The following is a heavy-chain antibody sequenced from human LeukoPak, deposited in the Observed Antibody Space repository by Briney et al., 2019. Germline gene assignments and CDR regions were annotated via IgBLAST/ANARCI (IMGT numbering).Heavy chain of an antibody. D-gene: IGHD6-19*01. J-gene: IGHJ4*02. V-gene: IGHV3-21*01. Sequence: PGGSLRLSCAASGFTFSSYRMNWVSPAPGKGLGWVSFISSSGSDIFYADSVKGRFTISRDNAKNSAYLQMNSLRAEDTAVYYCARVHSAGSLFYFDYWGQGILVTVSS. CDR2: ISSSGSDI. CDR3: ARVHSAGSLFYFDY. CDR1: GFTFSSYR.